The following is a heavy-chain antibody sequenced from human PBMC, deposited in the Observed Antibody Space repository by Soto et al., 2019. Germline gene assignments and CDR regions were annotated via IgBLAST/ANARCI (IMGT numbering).Heavy chain of an antibody. J-gene: IGHJ5*01. CDR1: GDSISNLDYF. Sequence: KPSETLSLTCSVSGDSISNLDYFWAWIRQPPGQALEYIGYIYKSATTYYNPSFESRVAISVDTSKRQFSLNVTSVTAADTAVYFCARGRYCLTGRCFPNWFDSWGQGALVTVSS. CDR3: ARGRYCLTGRCFPNWFDS. CDR2: IYKSATT. V-gene: IGHV4-30-4*01. D-gene: IGHD7-27*01.